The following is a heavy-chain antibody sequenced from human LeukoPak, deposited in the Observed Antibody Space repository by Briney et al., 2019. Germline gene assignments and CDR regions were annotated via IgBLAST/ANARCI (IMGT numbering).Heavy chain of an antibody. CDR1: GGSISSYY. V-gene: IGHV4-39*01. D-gene: IGHD6-13*01. CDR2: IDYSGRT. CDR3: AKHQRGSGWYWDIFDI. J-gene: IGHJ3*02. Sequence: SETLSLTCTVSGGSISSYYWGWIRQPPGKGPEWIGSIDYSGRTYYNPSLKSRVTMSVDTSKNQFSLKLTSLTAADTAVFFCAKHQRGSGWYWDIFDIWGQGTVVTVSS.